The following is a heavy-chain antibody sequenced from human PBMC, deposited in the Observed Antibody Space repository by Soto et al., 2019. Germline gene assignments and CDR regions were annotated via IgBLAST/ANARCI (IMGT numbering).Heavy chain of an antibody. Sequence: SETLSLTCAVYGGSFSGYYWSWIRQPPGKGLEWIGEINHSGSTNYNPSLKSRVTISVDTSKNQFSLKLSSVTTADTAVYYCARGGYYDSSGYSDFDYWGQGTLVTVPQ. CDR1: GGSFSGYY. J-gene: IGHJ4*02. CDR2: INHSGST. V-gene: IGHV4-34*01. CDR3: ARGGYYDSSGYSDFDY. D-gene: IGHD3-22*01.